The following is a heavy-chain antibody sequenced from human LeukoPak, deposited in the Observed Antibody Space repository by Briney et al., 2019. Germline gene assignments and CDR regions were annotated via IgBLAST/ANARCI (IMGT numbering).Heavy chain of an antibody. V-gene: IGHV3-30*02. D-gene: IGHD1-26*01. CDR1: GFTFSSYA. CDR3: ANGSPPDASPDQ. J-gene: IGHJ4*02. CDR2: IRYDGTRK. Sequence: GGSLRLSCAASGFTFSSYAMSWVRQAPGKGLEWVTFIRYDGTRKYYVDSVKGRFTISRDNSKNTLYLEMNSLRPEDTAVYYCANGSPPDASPDQWGRGTLVTVSS.